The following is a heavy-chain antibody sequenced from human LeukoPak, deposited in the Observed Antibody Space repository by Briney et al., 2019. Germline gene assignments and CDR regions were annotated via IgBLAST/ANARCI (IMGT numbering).Heavy chain of an antibody. CDR3: ARQQQQLAASLDC. V-gene: IGHV4-39*01. D-gene: IGHD6-13*01. J-gene: IGHJ4*02. Sequence: PSETLSLTCTVSGDSISSNIYYWGWIRQPPGKGLEWIGNTFYSGSTYYSPSLKSRVSISVDTSKNQFSLKLSPVTATDTAVYYCARQQQQLAASLDCWGQGTLVTVSS. CDR1: GDSISSNIYY. CDR2: TFYSGST.